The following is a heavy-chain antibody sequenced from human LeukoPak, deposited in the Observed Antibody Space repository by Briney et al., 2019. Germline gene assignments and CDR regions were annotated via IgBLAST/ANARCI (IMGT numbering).Heavy chain of an antibody. J-gene: IGHJ4*02. CDR1: GGSISSSSYY. Sequence: SETLSLTCTVSGGSISSSSYYWGWIRQPPGKGLEWIGSIYYSGSTYYNPSLKSRVTISVDTSKNQFSLKLSSVTAADTAVYYCARQHRYYGSGSYSDYWGQGTLVTVSS. CDR3: ARQHRYYGSGSYSDY. D-gene: IGHD3-10*01. CDR2: IYYSGST. V-gene: IGHV4-39*01.